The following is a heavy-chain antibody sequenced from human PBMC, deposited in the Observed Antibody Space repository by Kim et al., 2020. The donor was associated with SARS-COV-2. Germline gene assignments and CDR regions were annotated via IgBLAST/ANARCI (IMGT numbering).Heavy chain of an antibody. Sequence: SETLSLTCTVSGGSISNYYWSWIRQPPGKGLEWIGSIYYSGSTNYNPSLKSRVTISLDTSKNQFSLKLDSVTAADTAVYYCARHRFVGFSCFDPWGPGTLVPVSS. D-gene: IGHD1-26*01. V-gene: IGHV4-59*08. J-gene: IGHJ5*02. CDR2: IYYSGST. CDR1: GGSISNYY. CDR3: ARHRFVGFSCFDP.